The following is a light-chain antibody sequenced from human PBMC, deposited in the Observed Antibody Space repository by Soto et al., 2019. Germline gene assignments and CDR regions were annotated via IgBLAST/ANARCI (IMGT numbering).Light chain of an antibody. J-gene: IGLJ2*01. V-gene: IGLV2-14*01. CDR1: CSDIGGYDY. CDR3: TSYASGSSHVV. CDR2: DVN. Sequence: QSALTQPASVSGSRGQSITLSCTGTCSDIGGYDYVSWYQRHPGKAPKLIIYDVNNRPSGVSNRFSGSKSGNTASLTISGLQAEDEADYYCTSYASGSSHVVFGGGTQLTVL.